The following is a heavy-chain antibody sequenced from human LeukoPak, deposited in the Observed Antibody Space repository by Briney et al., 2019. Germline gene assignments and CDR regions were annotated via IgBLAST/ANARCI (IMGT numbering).Heavy chain of an antibody. CDR3: ARVDTAMAVGY. CDR2: INPSGGST. D-gene: IGHD5-18*01. Sequence: ASVKVSCKASGHTFTSYYMHWVRQAPGQGLEWMGIINPSGGSTSYAQKFQGRVTMTRDTSTSTVYMELSSLRSEDTAVYYCARVDTAMAVGYWGQGTLVTVSS. CDR1: GHTFTSYY. V-gene: IGHV1-46*01. J-gene: IGHJ4*02.